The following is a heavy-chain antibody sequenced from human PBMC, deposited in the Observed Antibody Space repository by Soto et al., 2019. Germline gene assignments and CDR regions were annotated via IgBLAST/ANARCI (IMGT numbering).Heavy chain of an antibody. D-gene: IGHD2-2*01. CDR2: ISGNGGDI. J-gene: IGHJ6*02. CDR3: AKRGDIVEVSRTFVGYGMDV. Sequence: GGSLRLSCAASGFTFRNYAMSWVRQAPGKGLEWVSRISGNGGDINYADSVKGRFTISRDNSKNTLYLKMNSLRAEDTAVFYCAKRGDIVEVSRTFVGYGMDVWGQGTTVTV. CDR1: GFTFRNYA. V-gene: IGHV3-23*01.